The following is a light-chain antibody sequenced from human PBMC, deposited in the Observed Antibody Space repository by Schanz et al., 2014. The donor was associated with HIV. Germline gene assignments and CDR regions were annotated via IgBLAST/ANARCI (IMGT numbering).Light chain of an antibody. J-gene: IGKJ1*01. CDR2: AAS. Sequence: AIRITQSPSSLSASTGDRVTITCRASQDITSYLAWYQQKPGKAPKLLIYAASTLVSGVPSRFNGSGSGTEFTLTISSLQPEDFATYYCQQLDTYPLTFGLGTKVAIK. CDR1: QDITSY. V-gene: IGKV1-8*01. CDR3: QQLDTYPLT.